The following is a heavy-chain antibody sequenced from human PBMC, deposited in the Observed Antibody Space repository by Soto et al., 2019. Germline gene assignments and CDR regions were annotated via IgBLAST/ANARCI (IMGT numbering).Heavy chain of an antibody. CDR1: GYSFTSLD. D-gene: IGHD2-8*01. CDR2: MQPSTGRT. CDR3: SRGVSAGVYY. J-gene: IGHJ4*02. V-gene: IGHV1-8*01. Sequence: QVQLVQSGAEVRERGASVKVSCKASGYSFTSLDINWVRQTAGHGLEWMGWMQPSTGRTWDAQQFQGSVTMSRDTSTNTSYLDPTTLTSDYTDFFFCSRGVSAGVYYWGQGSLVNVSS.